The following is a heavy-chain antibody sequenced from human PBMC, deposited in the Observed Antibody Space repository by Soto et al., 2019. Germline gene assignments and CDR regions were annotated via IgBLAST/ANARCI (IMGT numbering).Heavy chain of an antibody. CDR2: ISSTTNYI. CDR3: ARESEGLTSNFDY. CDR1: GFTFTRYS. V-gene: IGHV3-21*06. Sequence: PGGSLRLSCAASGFTFTRYSMNWVRQAPGKGLEWVSSISSTTNYIYYGDSMKGRFTISRDNGKNSLYLEMHSLRAEDTAVYYCARESEGLTSNFDYWGQGTLVTVSS. J-gene: IGHJ4*02.